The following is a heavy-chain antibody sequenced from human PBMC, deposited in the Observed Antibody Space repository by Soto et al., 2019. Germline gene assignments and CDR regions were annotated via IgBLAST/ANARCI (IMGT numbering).Heavy chain of an antibody. V-gene: IGHV3-23*01. CDR2: ISGSGGST. J-gene: IGHJ2*01. D-gene: IGHD5-12*01. Sequence: EVKLLESGGGLVQPGGSLRLSCAASGFTFSSYAMSWVRKPPGKGLEWVSAISGSGGSTYYADSVKGRFTISRDNSKNTLYLQMNSLRAADTAVYYCAKAGEMATIWGHYWYFDLWGRGTLVTVSS. CDR3: AKAGEMATIWGHYWYFDL. CDR1: GFTFSSYA.